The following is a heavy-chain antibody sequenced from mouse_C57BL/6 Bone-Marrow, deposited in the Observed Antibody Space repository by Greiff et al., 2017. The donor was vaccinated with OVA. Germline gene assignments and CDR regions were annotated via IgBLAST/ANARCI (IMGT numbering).Heavy chain of an antibody. J-gene: IGHJ4*01. CDR3: EIEGLLHVMDY. D-gene: IGHD2-3*01. CDR2: IHPSDSDT. V-gene: IGHV1-74*01. Sequence: QVQLKESGAELVKPGASVKVSCKASGYTFTSYWMHWVKQRPGQGLEWIGRIHPSDSDTNYNQKFKGKATLTVDKSSSTAYMQRSSLTSGDSAFYYCEIEGLLHVMDYGVKEPQSPSPQ. CDR1: GYTFTSYW.